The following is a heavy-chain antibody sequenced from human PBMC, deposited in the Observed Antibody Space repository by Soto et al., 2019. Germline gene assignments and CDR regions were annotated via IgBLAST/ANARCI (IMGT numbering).Heavy chain of an antibody. CDR1: GYTFTSYA. CDR3: ASDGSSGWGIDAFDI. Sequence: QVQLVQSGAEVKKPGASVKVSCKASGYTFTSYAMHWVRQAPGQRLEWMGWINAGNGNTKYSQKFQGRVTITRDTSASTAYMELSSLRSEDTAVYYCASDGSSGWGIDAFDIWGQGTMVTVSS. J-gene: IGHJ3*02. CDR2: INAGNGNT. D-gene: IGHD3-16*01. V-gene: IGHV1-3*01.